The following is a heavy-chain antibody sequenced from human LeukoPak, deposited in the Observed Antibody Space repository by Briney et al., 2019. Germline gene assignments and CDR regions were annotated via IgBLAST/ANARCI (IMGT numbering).Heavy chain of an antibody. J-gene: IGHJ4*02. V-gene: IGHV1-46*01. Sequence: ASVKVSCKASGYTFTSYYMHWVQQAPGQGLEWMGIINPSGGSTSYAQKFQGRVTMTRDTSTSTVYMELSSLRSEDTAVYYCAAILDYYDSSGAKPDYWGQGTLVTVSS. CDR3: AAILDYYDSSGAKPDY. D-gene: IGHD3-22*01. CDR1: GYTFTSYY. CDR2: INPSGGST.